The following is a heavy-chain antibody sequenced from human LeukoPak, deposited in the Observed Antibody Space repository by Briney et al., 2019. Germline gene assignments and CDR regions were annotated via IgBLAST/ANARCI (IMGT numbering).Heavy chain of an antibody. Sequence: GGSLRLSCAASGFAFSSYWMSWVRQAPGKGLEWVANIKQDGSEKYYVDSVKGRFTISRDNAKNSLYLQMNSLRAEDMALYYCAKDLYGGNGGAFDIWGQGTMVTVSS. J-gene: IGHJ3*02. CDR2: IKQDGSEK. D-gene: IGHD4-23*01. CDR1: GFAFSSYW. CDR3: AKDLYGGNGGAFDI. V-gene: IGHV3-7*03.